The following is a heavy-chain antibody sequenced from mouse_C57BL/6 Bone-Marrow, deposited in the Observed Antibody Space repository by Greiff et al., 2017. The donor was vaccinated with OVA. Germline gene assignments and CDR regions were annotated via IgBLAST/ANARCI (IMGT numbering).Heavy chain of an antibody. CDR2: IYPGDGDT. V-gene: IGHV1-80*01. CDR1: GYAFSSYW. J-gene: IGHJ4*01. D-gene: IGHD1-1*01. Sequence: QVQLQQSGAELVKPGASVKISCKASGYAFSSYWMNWVKQRPGKGLEWIGQIYPGDGDTNYNGKFKGKATLTADKSSSTSYMQLSSLTSEDSAVYFCARETDVTTVEDYAMDYWGQGTSVTVSS. CDR3: ARETDVTTVEDYAMDY.